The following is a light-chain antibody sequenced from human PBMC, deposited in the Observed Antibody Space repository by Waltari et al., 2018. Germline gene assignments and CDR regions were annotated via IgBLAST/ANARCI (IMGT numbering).Light chain of an antibody. CDR3: NSRDSSGNHLV. J-gene: IGLJ3*02. CDR1: SLRSYY. CDR2: GKN. Sequence: SSELTQDPAVSVALGQTVRITCQGDSLRSYYASWYQQKPGQAPVLVIYGKNNRPSGIPDRFSGSSAGNTASLTITEDQAEDEADYYCNSRDSSGNHLVFGGGTKLTVL. V-gene: IGLV3-19*01.